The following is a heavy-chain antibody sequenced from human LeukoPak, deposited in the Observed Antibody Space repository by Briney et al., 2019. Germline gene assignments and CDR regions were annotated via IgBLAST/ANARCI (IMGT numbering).Heavy chain of an antibody. V-gene: IGHV4-59*01. Sequence: SETLSLTCTVSGGSISSYYWSWIRQPPGKGLEWIGYIYYSGSTNYNPSLRSRVTISVDTSKNQFSLKLSSVTAADTAVYYRARAKSVSYYCGMDVWGQGTTVTVSS. J-gene: IGHJ6*02. CDR3: ARAKSVSYYCGMDV. CDR2: IYYSGST. CDR1: GGSISSYY.